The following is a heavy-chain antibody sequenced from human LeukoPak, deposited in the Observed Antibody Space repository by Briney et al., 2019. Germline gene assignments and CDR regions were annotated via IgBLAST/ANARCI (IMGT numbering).Heavy chain of an antibody. CDR1: GFTFSSYW. CDR2: IKSDGST. CDR3: ARAPSEIGGYYPEYFRH. V-gene: IGHV3-74*01. J-gene: IGHJ1*01. Sequence: GGSLRLSCAASGFTFSSYWMHWVRQAPGKGLVWVSRIKSDGSTNYADSVKGRFTISRDNAKNTVSLQMNSLRTEDTGAYYCARAPSEIGGYYPEYFRHWGQGTLVTVSS. D-gene: IGHD3-22*01.